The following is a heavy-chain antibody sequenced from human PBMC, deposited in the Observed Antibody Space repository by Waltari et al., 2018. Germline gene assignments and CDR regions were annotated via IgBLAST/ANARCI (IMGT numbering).Heavy chain of an antibody. J-gene: IGHJ4*02. V-gene: IGHV1-69*04. CDR2: IIPILGIA. Sequence: VRQAPGQGIEWMGRIIPILGIANYAQKFQGRVTITADESTSTAYMELSSLRSEDTAVYYCARGEGATSGYWGQGTLVTVSS. D-gene: IGHD1-26*01. CDR3: ARGEGATSGY.